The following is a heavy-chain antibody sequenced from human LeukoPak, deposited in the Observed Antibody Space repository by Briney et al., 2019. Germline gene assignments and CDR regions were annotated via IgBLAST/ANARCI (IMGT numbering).Heavy chain of an antibody. CDR3: AKGAGGFSYYNWFDP. Sequence: SETLSLTCTVSGRSISSSPYYWGWIRQPPGKGLEWIGSIYYSGTTHYSPSLESRVTISVDTSKNQFSLKLASVTAADTAIYYCAKGAGGFSYYNWFDPWGQGTLVTVSS. CDR1: GRSISSSPYY. CDR2: IYYSGTT. J-gene: IGHJ5*02. D-gene: IGHD5-18*01. V-gene: IGHV4-39*07.